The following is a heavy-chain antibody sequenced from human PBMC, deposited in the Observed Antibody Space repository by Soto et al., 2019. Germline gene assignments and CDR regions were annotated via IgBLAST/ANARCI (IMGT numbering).Heavy chain of an antibody. D-gene: IGHD3-9*01. CDR3: TTVASTHFDS. CDR1: GGSISSPSYN. J-gene: IGHJ4*02. Sequence: QLHESGPGLLKPSETLSLTCTVSGGSISSPSYNWGWVRQAPGKGPEWLGTIFYAGAAHYNPSLTGRLAISVDTSKSQVSLSLTSVTAADTAVYYCTTVASTHFDSWGQGAQVTVSS. CDR2: IFYAGAA. V-gene: IGHV4-39*01.